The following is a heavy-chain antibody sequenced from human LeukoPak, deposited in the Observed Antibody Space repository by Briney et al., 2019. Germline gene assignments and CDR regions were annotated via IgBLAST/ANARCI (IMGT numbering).Heavy chain of an antibody. CDR3: AKEGYRDGYSLGVFDY. D-gene: IGHD5-24*01. Sequence: GGSLRLSCAASGFTFTTYAMSWLRQAPGKGLEWVSAISGSGGSTFYADSVKGRFTISRDNSKNTLYLQMNSLSAEDTAVYYCAKEGYRDGYSLGVFDYWGQGTLVTVSS. CDR1: GFTFTTYA. CDR2: ISGSGGST. V-gene: IGHV3-23*01. J-gene: IGHJ4*02.